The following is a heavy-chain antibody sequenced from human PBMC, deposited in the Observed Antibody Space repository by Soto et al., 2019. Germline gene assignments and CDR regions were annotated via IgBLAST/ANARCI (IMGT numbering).Heavy chain of an antibody. J-gene: IGHJ5*02. CDR2: IVPTLRLT. V-gene: IGHV1-69*02. Sequence: QVQLVQSGAEVKKPGSSLKVSCETSGGTSTIYTITWVRQAPGQGLQWMGRIVPTLRLTNYAQDFQGRLTLTADTSTXXXXXXXXXXXXXXXXXXXXXXXXYGAGRVGVDTWGQGTLVTVSS. CDR1: GGTSTIYT. D-gene: IGHD1-26*01. CDR3: XXXXYGAGRVGVDT.